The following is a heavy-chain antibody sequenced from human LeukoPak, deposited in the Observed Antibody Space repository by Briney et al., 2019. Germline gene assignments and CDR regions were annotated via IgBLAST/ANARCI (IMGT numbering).Heavy chain of an antibody. CDR2: INPSGGST. CDR3: ARSVIPLGMDV. CDR1: GYTFTIYY. D-gene: IGHD2-21*01. V-gene: IGHV1-46*01. J-gene: IGHJ6*02. Sequence: ASVKVSCKASGYTFTIYYMHWVRQAPGQGLEWMGIINPSGGSTSYAQKFQGRVTMTRDTSTSTVYMELSSLRSEDTAVYYCARSVIPLGMDVWGQGTTVTVSS.